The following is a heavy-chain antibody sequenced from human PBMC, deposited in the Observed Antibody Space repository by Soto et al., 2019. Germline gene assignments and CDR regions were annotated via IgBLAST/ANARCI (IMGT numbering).Heavy chain of an antibody. CDR3: ARGAARYGSGSYHWFDP. CDR2: LYYGGNT. Sequence: PSETLSLTCTVSGGSISSYYWSWIRQPPGKGLEWIGYLYYGGNTNYSPSLKSRVTISVDTSKNQFSLKLSSVTAADTAVYYCARGAARYGSGSYHWFDPWGQGTLVTVSS. D-gene: IGHD3-10*01. V-gene: IGHV4-59*01. J-gene: IGHJ5*02. CDR1: GGSISSYY.